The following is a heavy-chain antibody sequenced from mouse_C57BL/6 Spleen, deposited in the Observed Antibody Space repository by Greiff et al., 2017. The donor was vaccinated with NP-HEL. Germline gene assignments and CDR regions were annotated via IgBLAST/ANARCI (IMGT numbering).Heavy chain of an antibody. CDR2: ISYDGSN. V-gene: IGHV3-6*01. CDR1: GYSITSGYY. J-gene: IGHJ2*01. CDR3: AREEGLRADY. Sequence: ESGPGLVKPSQSLSLTCSVTGYSITSGYYWNWIRQFPGNKLEWMGYISYDGSNNYNPSLKNRISITRDTSKNQFFLKLNSVTTEDTATYYGAREEGLRADYWGKGTTLTVSS. D-gene: IGHD1-1*01.